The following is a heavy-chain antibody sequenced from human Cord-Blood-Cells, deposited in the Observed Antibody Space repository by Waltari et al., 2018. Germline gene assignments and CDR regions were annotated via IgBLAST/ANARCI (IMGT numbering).Heavy chain of an antibody. CDR3: ARGGDSGSYSEYLQH. Sequence: QVQLQQWGAGLLKPSETLSLTCAVYGGSFSGYYWSWIRQPPGKGLEWIGEINHSGSTNYNPSLKSRVTISGDTSKNQFSLKLSSVTAADTAVYYCARGGDSGSYSEYLQHWGQGTLVTVSS. CDR1: GGSFSGYY. D-gene: IGHD1-26*01. J-gene: IGHJ1*01. V-gene: IGHV4-34*01. CDR2: INHSGST.